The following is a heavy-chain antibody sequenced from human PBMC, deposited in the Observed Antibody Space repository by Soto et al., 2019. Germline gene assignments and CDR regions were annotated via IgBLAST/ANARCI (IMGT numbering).Heavy chain of an antibody. D-gene: IGHD5-12*01. V-gene: IGHV4-34*01. Sequence: QVQLQQWGAGLLKPSETLSLSGYYWSWIRQPPGKGLEWIGEIKDGGRTNYSPSLKSRATISSDTSNIQFSLRLYSVTAADTGVYYCARGQEGVVATHWDQGTLVTVSS. CDR1: GYY. J-gene: IGHJ4*02. CDR2: IKDGGRT. CDR3: ARGQEGVVATH.